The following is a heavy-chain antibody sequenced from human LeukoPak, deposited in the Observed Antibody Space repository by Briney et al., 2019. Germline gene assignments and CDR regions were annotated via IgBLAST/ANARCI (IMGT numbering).Heavy chain of an antibody. CDR1: GFTFSSYA. D-gene: IGHD5-12*01. Sequence: GRSLRLSCAASGFTFSSYAMHWVRQAPGKGLEWVAVISYDGSNKYYADSVKGRYTISRDNSKNTLYLQMNRLRAEDTAVYSCARDAIVATILPRAIEAYNWFDPWGQGTLVTVSS. V-gene: IGHV3-30*04. J-gene: IGHJ5*02. CDR2: ISYDGSNK. CDR3: ARDAIVATILPRAIEAYNWFDP.